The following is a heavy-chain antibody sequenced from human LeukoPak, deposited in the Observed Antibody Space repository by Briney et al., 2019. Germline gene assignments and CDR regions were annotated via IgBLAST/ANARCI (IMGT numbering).Heavy chain of an antibody. CDR2: FDPEDGET. CDR3: ATGTWFYGAPGASYSGSALDY. J-gene: IGHJ4*02. Sequence: ASVKVSCKVSGYTLTELSMHWVRQAPGKGLEWMGGFDPEDGETIYAQKFQGRVTMTEDTSTDTAYMELSSLRSEDTAVYYCATGTWFYGAPGASYSGSALDYWGQGTLATVSS. V-gene: IGHV1-24*01. CDR1: GYTLTELS. D-gene: IGHD1-26*01.